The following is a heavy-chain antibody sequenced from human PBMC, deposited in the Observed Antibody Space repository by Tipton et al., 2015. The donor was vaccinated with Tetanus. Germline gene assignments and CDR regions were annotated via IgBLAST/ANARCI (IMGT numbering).Heavy chain of an antibody. CDR2: INHSGNT. V-gene: IGHV4-34*01. D-gene: IGHD1-1*01. J-gene: IGHJ6*02. CDR3: VTVNFPNYYHYGTGV. Sequence: TLSLTCAVYGASFSDYYRSWIRQAPGKGLEWIGEINHSGNTNHNPSLKSRVTLSVDTSKNQFSLKLNSVTAADTAMYYCVTVNFPNYYHYGTGVWGQGTTVTVSS. CDR1: GASFSDYY.